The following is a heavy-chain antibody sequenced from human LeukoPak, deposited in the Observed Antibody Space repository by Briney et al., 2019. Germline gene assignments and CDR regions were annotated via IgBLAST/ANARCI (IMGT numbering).Heavy chain of an antibody. J-gene: IGHJ5*02. CDR1: GFTFSSYS. Sequence: GGSLRLSCAASGFTFSSYSMNWVRQAPGKGLEWVAVISYDGSNKYYAGSVKGRFTISRDNSKNTLYLQMNSLRAEDTAVYYCAKKVDIVVVVAADWFDPWGQGTLVTVSS. D-gene: IGHD2-15*01. CDR3: AKKVDIVVVVAADWFDP. V-gene: IGHV3-30*18. CDR2: ISYDGSNK.